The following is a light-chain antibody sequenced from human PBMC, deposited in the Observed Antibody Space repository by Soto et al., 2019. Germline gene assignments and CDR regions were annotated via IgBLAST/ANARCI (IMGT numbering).Light chain of an antibody. Sequence: EILMTKSPATLSVSPGERAALSCRASQSVTISLAWYQHKPGQAPTLLIYGASTSATGVPVRFSGSGSGTEFTLTISSLQSEDFALYYCQQYNEWPRTFGQGTKV. J-gene: IGKJ2*01. CDR1: QSVTIS. CDR3: QQYNEWPRT. CDR2: GAS. V-gene: IGKV3-15*01.